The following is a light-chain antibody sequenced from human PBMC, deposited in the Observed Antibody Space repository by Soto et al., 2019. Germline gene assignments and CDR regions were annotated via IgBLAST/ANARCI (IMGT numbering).Light chain of an antibody. V-gene: IGLV2-14*01. J-gene: IGLJ1*01. CDR3: SSYTSSSTLLYV. Sequence: QSALTQPASVSGSPGQSITISCTGTSSDVGGYNYVSWYQQHPGKAPKLMIYDVSNRPSGVSNRFSGSKSGNTASLTISGLQAEDEADYYSSSYTSSSTLLYVFGTGTKVPS. CDR2: DVS. CDR1: SSDVGGYNY.